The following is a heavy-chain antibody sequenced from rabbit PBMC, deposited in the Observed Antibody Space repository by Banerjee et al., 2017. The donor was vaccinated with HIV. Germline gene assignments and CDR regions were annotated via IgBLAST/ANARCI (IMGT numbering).Heavy chain of an antibody. J-gene: IGHJ4*01. Sequence: QEQLVESGGGLVKPEGSLTLTCTASGFSFSNKYVMCWVRQAPGKGLEYIGDVSTGGRTIYATWAKGRFTVSKTSSTTVTLQMTSLTVADTATYFCARDLAGVIGWNFCLWGQGTLVTVS. CDR1: GFSFSNKYV. CDR3: ARDLAGVIGWNFCL. CDR2: VSTGGRT. V-gene: IGHV1S45*01. D-gene: IGHD4-1*01.